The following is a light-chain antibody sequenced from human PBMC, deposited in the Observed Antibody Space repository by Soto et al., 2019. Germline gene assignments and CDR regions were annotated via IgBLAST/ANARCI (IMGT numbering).Light chain of an antibody. Sequence: EIVLTQSPGTLSLSPGERATLSCRASPSVSSSYLAWYQQKPGQAPSLLIYGASSRATGIPDRFSGSGSGTDFTLTISRLEPEDFAVYYCQQYGSSLTWTFGQGTKVEIK. CDR2: GAS. J-gene: IGKJ1*01. CDR3: QQYGSSLTWT. V-gene: IGKV3-20*01. CDR1: PSVSSSY.